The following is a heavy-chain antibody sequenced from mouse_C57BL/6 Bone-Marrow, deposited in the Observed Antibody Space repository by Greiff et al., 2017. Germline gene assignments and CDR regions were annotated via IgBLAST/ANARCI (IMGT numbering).Heavy chain of an antibody. J-gene: IGHJ2*01. CDR3: ARGDYYSNFDY. D-gene: IGHD2-5*01. V-gene: IGHV1-54*01. CDR2: INPGSGGT. Sequence: QVQLQQSGAELVRPGTSVKVSCKASGYAFTNYLIEWVKQRPGQGLEWIGVINPGSGGTNYNEKFKGKATLTADKSSSTAYMQLSSLTSEDSAVYFCARGDYYSNFDYWGQGTTLTVSS. CDR1: GYAFTNYL.